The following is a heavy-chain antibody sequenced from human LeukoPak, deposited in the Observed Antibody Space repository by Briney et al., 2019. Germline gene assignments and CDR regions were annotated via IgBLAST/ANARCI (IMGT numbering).Heavy chain of an antibody. Sequence: PGGSLRLSCAASGFTFSDYSMSWIRQAPGKGLEWFSYISSGVFTIYYTDSVRARFTISRDNTKNSLYLQMNSLRAEDTAVYYCARGHYDYYYYLDVWGKGTTVTVSS. CDR2: ISSGVFTI. D-gene: IGHD2-21*02. CDR3: ARGHYDYYYYLDV. J-gene: IGHJ6*03. CDR1: GFTFSDYS. V-gene: IGHV3-11*01.